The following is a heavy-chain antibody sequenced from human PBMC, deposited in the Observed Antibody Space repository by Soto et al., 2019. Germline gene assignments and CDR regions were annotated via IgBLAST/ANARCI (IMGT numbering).Heavy chain of an antibody. Sequence: EVQLVESGGGLVQPGGSLRLSCAASGFTFSSYWMSWVRQAPGKGLEWVANIKQDGTEQYSVASGKGRFTISRDNATSSMYLQRNSLRAEDTAVYYCASDSLARGFLEWFHEAWLDTWGQGILVTVSS. CDR1: GFTFSSYW. D-gene: IGHD3-3*01. V-gene: IGHV3-7*05. CDR2: IKQDGTEQ. J-gene: IGHJ5*02. CDR3: ASDSLARGFLEWFHEAWLDT.